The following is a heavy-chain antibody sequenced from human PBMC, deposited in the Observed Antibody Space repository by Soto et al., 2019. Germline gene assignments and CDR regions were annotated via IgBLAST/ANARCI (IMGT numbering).Heavy chain of an antibody. CDR1: GGSFSDFY. CDR2: INHIGYT. V-gene: IGHV4-34*02. CDR3: GPRGAVAPRGY. D-gene: IGHD2-15*01. J-gene: IGHJ4*02. Sequence: QVQLQQWGAGLLKPSETLSLTCAVSGGSFSDFYWTWIRQLPGKGLEWIGEINHIGYTNYNPSLGSRVAISVDTSKNPFPLNLRSVTAADTAVYYCGPRGAVAPRGYWGQGTLVTVSS.